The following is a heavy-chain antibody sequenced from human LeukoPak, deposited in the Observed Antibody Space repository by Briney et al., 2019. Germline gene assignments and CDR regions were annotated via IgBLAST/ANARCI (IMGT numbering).Heavy chain of an antibody. CDR2: ISGYNGHA. CDR3: ARAGHRRYYYDGGYDY. J-gene: IGHJ4*02. D-gene: IGHD3-22*01. Sequence: GASVKVSCKAFGYTFTNYGISWVRQAPGQGLEWMGWISGYNGHANYAQKLQGRVTMTTDPSTSTAFMELRSLRSDDTAVYYCARAGHRRYYYDGGYDYWGQGTLVTVSS. CDR1: GYTFTNYG. V-gene: IGHV1-18*01.